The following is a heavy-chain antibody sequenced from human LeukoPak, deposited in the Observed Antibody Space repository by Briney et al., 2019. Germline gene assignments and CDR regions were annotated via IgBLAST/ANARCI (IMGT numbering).Heavy chain of an antibody. CDR2: IYWDDDK. J-gene: IGHJ4*02. CDR1: GFSLSTSGVG. Sequence: SGPTLVNPTQTLTLTCTFSGFSLSTSGVGVGWIRQPPGKALEWLALIYWDDDKRYSPSLKSRLTITKDTSKNQVVLTMTNMDPVDTATYYCARGKYYYDSSGHPDYWGQGTLVTVSS. CDR3: ARGKYYYDSSGHPDY. D-gene: IGHD3-22*01. V-gene: IGHV2-5*02.